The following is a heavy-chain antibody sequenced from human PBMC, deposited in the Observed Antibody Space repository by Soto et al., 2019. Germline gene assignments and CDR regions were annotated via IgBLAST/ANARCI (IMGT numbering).Heavy chain of an antibody. Sequence: QVQLVQSGAEVRKPGSSVKVSCKASGGTFSRHAISWVRQAPGQGLEWMGGIIPIFGTANHAQKFQDRVTITADEPTSTVYMELRRLRSEDTAIYSCARGWGYDSTDYYYAYWGQGTLVIVSS. CDR2: IIPIFGTA. CDR3: ARGWGYDSTDYYYAY. V-gene: IGHV1-69*01. D-gene: IGHD3-22*01. J-gene: IGHJ4*02. CDR1: GGTFSRHA.